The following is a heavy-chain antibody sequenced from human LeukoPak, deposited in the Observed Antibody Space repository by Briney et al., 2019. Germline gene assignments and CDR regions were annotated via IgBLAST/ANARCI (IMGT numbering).Heavy chain of an antibody. CDR3: AKDRLSSGYDALFDY. D-gene: IGHD3-22*01. J-gene: IGHJ4*02. CDR2: ISWNSGSI. CDR1: GFTFDDYA. Sequence: GGSLRLSCAASGFTFDDYAMHRVRQAPGKGLEWVSGISWNSGSIGYADSVKGRFTISRDNAKNSLYLQMNSLRAEDTALYYCAKDRLSSGYDALFDYWGQGTLVTVSS. V-gene: IGHV3-9*01.